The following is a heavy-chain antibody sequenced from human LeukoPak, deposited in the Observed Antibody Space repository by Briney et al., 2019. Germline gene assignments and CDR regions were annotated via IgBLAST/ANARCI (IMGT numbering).Heavy chain of an antibody. CDR2: IRFDGSNT. Sequence: PGRSLRLSCAASGFTFSSYGMHWVRQAPGKGLGWVAFIRFDGSNTYYADSVKGRFTISRDNSKNTLYLQMNSLRAEDTAVYYCAKDGCSSTNCYKGGIDYWGQGTLVTVSS. CDR3: AKDGCSSTNCYKGGIDY. CDR1: GFTFSSYG. J-gene: IGHJ4*02. V-gene: IGHV3-30*02. D-gene: IGHD2-2*02.